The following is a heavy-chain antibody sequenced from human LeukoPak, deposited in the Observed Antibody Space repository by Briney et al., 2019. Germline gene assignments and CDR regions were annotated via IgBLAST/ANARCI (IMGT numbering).Heavy chain of an antibody. Sequence: PSETLSLTCTVSGDSISSSSYYWGWIRQPPGKGLEWIGSIYYSGTTYYNPSLKSRVTISVDTSENQFSLKLNSVTAADTAVYYCAREGGDSSGYYHDYWGQGTLVTVSS. V-gene: IGHV4-39*07. CDR3: AREGGDSSGYYHDY. CDR2: IYYSGTT. CDR1: GDSISSSSYY. D-gene: IGHD3-22*01. J-gene: IGHJ4*02.